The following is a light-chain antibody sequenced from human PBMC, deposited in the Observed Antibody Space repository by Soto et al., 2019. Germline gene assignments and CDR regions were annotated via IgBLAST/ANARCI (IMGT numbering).Light chain of an antibody. CDR1: SSDVGSYNL. CDR2: EGS. V-gene: IGLV2-23*01. CDR3: CSYAGSSTSYVV. Sequence: QSVLTQPASVPGSPGQSITISCTGTSSDVGSYNLVSWYQQHPGKAPKLMIYEGSKRPSGVSNRFSGSKSGNTASLTISGLQAEDEADYYCCSYAGSSTSYVVFGGGTKLTVL. J-gene: IGLJ2*01.